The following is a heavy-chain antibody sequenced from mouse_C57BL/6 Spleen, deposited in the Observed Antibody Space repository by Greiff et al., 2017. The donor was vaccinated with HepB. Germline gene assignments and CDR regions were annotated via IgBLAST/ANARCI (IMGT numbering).Heavy chain of an antibody. J-gene: IGHJ2*01. CDR3: ARQGIYYGSSYFDY. CDR1: GFTFSSYT. V-gene: IGHV5-9*01. CDR2: ISGGGGNT. D-gene: IGHD1-1*01. Sequence: EVKLVESGGGLVKPGGSLKLSCAASGFTFSSYTMSWVRQTPEKRLEWVATISGGGGNTYYPDSVKGRFPISRDNAKNTLYLQMSRLRAEDTALYYGARQGIYYGSSYFDYWGQGTTLTVSS.